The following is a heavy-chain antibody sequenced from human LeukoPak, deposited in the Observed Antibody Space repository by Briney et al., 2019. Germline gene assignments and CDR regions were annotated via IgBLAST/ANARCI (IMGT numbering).Heavy chain of an antibody. CDR3: ARGTMRDGH. CDR1: GYTFTSYG. V-gene: IGHV1-18*01. Sequence: ASVKVSCKTSGYTFTSYGINWVRQAPGQELEWMGWINVYNGETKKTQNFHDRLTLTTDTSTSTAYMELRSLRSDDTAFYYCARGTMRDGHWGQGTLVTVSA. J-gene: IGHJ4*02. CDR2: INVYNGET. D-gene: IGHD5-24*01.